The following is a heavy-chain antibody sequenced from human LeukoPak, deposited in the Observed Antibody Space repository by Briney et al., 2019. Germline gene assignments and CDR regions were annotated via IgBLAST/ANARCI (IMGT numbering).Heavy chain of an antibody. Sequence: PSETLSLTCAVYGGSFSGYYWSWIRQPPGKGLEWIGEINHSGSTNYNPSLKSRVTISVDTSKKQFSLKLSSVTAADTAVYYCARRVTFYYYYYMDVWGKGTTVTVSS. V-gene: IGHV4-34*01. D-gene: IGHD3-16*01. J-gene: IGHJ6*03. CDR2: INHSGST. CDR3: ARRVTFYYYYYMDV. CDR1: GGSFSGYY.